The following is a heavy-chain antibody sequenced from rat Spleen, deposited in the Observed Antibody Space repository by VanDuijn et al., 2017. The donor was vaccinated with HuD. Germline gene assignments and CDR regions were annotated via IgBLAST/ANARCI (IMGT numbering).Heavy chain of an antibody. CDR2: IIYDGGRT. D-gene: IGHD1-6*01. Sequence: EVQLVESDGGLVQPGRSMKLSCVASGFTFRDYYMAWVRQAPKKGLEWVATIIYDGGRTYYRDSVKGRFTISRDNAKTTLCLQMDSLRSEDTATYYCATQDVYFGLWDYVMDAWGQGASVTVSS. V-gene: IGHV5S10*01. CDR3: ATQDVYFGLWDYVMDA. CDR1: GFTFRDYY. J-gene: IGHJ4*01.